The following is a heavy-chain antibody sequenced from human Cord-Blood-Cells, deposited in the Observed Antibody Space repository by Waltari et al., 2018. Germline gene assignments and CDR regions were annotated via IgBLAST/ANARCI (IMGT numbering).Heavy chain of an antibody. CDR1: GGSFSGYY. CDR2: INHSGST. V-gene: IGHV4-34*01. Sequence: QVQLKQWGAGLLKPSENLSLTCAVYGGSFSGYYWSWIRQPPGKRLEWIGEINHSGSTNYSPSLKSRVTTSVDTSKNQLSLKLGSVTAADTAVYYCARGVDYWGQGTLVTVSS. CDR3: ARGVDY. J-gene: IGHJ4*02.